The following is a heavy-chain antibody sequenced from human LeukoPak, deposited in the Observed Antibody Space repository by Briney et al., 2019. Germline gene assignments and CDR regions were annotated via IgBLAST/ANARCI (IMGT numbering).Heavy chain of an antibody. CDR1: GGSTSSSSYY. Sequence: SETLSLTCTVSGGSTSSSSYYWGWIRQPPGKGLEWIGSIYYSGSTYYNPSLKSRVTISVDTSKNQFSLKLSSVTAADTAVYYCAIGGYSGYDYAFDIWGQGTMVTVSS. D-gene: IGHD5-12*01. CDR2: IYYSGST. V-gene: IGHV4-39*07. J-gene: IGHJ3*02. CDR3: AIGGYSGYDYAFDI.